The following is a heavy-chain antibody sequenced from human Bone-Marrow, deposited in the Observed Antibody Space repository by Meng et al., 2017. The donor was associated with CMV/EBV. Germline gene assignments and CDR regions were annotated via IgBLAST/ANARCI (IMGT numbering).Heavy chain of an antibody. V-gene: IGHV3-21*01. CDR2: ISSSSSYI. CDR3: AREDRYNWNYGGVDY. D-gene: IGHD1-7*01. CDR1: GFTFSSYS. Sequence: GESLKISCAASGFTFSSYSMNWVRQAPGKGLEWVSSISSSSSYIYYADSVKGRFTISRDNAKNSLYLQMNSLRAEDTAVYYCAREDRYNWNYGGVDYWGQGTLVTVYS. J-gene: IGHJ4*02.